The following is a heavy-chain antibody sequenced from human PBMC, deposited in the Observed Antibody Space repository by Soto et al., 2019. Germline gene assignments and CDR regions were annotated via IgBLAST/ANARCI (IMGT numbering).Heavy chain of an antibody. CDR2: ISSNGGST. D-gene: IGHD4-17*01. Sequence: GGSLRLSCSASGVSFRSYAMHWVRKAPGKGLEYVSAISSNGGSTYYADSVKGRFTISRDNSKNTLYLQMSSLRAEDTAVYYFLKVYAYGGNSVTVCYFAYWGQGTLVTVSS. V-gene: IGHV3-64D*08. CDR1: GVSFRSYA. CDR3: LKVYAYGGNSVTVCYFAY. J-gene: IGHJ4*02.